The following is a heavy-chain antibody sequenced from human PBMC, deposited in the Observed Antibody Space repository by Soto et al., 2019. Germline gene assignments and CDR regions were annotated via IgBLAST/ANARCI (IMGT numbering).Heavy chain of an antibody. CDR1: GCTFSSYA. J-gene: IGHJ5*02. D-gene: IGHD3-22*01. V-gene: IGHV1-69*01. Sequence: QVQLVQSGAEVKKPGSSVKVSCKASGCTFSSYAISWVRQAPGQGLEWMGGIIPIFGTANYAQKFQGRVTITADESTSTAYMELSSLRSEDTAVYYCARRQYYYDSSGYYKYNWFDPWGQGTLVTVSS. CDR3: ARRQYYYDSSGYYKYNWFDP. CDR2: IIPIFGTA.